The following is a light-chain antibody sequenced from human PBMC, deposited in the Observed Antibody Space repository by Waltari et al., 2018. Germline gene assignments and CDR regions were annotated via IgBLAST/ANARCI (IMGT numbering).Light chain of an antibody. CDR1: ESPVSSDGNTY. Sequence: DVVMTQSPLSLPVILGQPASISCRTSESPVSSDGNTYLNLFQQRPGQPPRRLIFKVSNRDSGVPDRFSGSGSGTDFTLRISRVEAEDVGVYYCMQGIHRPWTFGQGTKVEIK. V-gene: IGKV2-30*01. CDR3: MQGIHRPWT. CDR2: KVS. J-gene: IGKJ1*01.